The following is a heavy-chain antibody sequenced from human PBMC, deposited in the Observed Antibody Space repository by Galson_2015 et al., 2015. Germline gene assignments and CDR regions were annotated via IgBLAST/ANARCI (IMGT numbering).Heavy chain of an antibody. J-gene: IGHJ4*02. D-gene: IGHD6-13*01. CDR2: ISSSSSYI. V-gene: IGHV3-21*01. CDR3: ARGIIAAAGTLCTL. CDR1: GFTFSSYR. Sequence: SLRLSCAASGFTFSSYRMNWVRQAPGKGLEWVSSISSSSSYIYYADSVKGRFTISRDNAKNSLYLQMNSLRAEDTAVYYCARGIIAAAGTLCTLWGQGTLVTVSS.